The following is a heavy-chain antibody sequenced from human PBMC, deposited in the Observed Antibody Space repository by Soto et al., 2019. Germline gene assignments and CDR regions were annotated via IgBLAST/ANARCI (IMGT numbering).Heavy chain of an antibody. Sequence: ASVKVSCKASGYTLTSYYMHWERQAPGQGLEWMGIINPSGGSTSYAQKFQGRVTMTRDTSTSTVYMELSSLRSEDTAVYYCARDPYYDFWSGSYYYGLAVWGQGPTVTVSS. V-gene: IGHV1-46*01. D-gene: IGHD3-3*01. CDR3: ARDPYYDFWSGSYYYGLAV. CDR2: INPSGGST. J-gene: IGHJ6*02. CDR1: GYTLTSYY.